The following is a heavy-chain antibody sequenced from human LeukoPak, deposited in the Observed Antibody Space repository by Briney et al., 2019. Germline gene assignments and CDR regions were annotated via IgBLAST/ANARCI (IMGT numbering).Heavy chain of an antibody. CDR3: ARDPSIAAPPYH. Sequence: SETLSLTCTVSGGSISSGDYYWSWIRQPPGKGLEWIGYIYYSGSTYYNPSLKSRVTISVDTSKNQFSLKLSSVTAADTAVYYCARDPSIAAPPYHWGQGTLVTVSS. D-gene: IGHD6-6*01. V-gene: IGHV4-30-4*08. J-gene: IGHJ4*02. CDR2: IYYSGST. CDR1: GGSISSGDYY.